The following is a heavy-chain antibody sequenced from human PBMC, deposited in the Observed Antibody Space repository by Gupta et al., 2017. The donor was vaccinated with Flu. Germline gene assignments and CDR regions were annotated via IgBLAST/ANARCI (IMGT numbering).Heavy chain of an antibody. D-gene: IGHD3-10*01. CDR2: LNTNTGGT. Sequence: VKVSCKASGYMFVAHYIHWVRQAPGKGLQWMGWLNTNTGGTKYAQKFQGRVTMTRDTSTDTAYMDLSRLTSDDSAVYVCAGDYKLATANTVDFWGQGTPVTV. J-gene: IGHJ4*02. V-gene: IGHV1-2*02. CDR1: GYMFVAHY. CDR3: AGDYKLATANTVDF.